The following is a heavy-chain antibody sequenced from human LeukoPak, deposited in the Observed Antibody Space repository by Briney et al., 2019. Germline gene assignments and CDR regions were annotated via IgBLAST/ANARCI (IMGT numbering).Heavy chain of an antibody. D-gene: IGHD1-26*01. CDR2: ISYDGSNE. Sequence: GRSLRLSCAASGFTFSSYVMHWVRQAPGKGLEWVAIISYDGSNEYYADSVKGRFTISRDNSKNTLYLQMNSLRAADTAVYYCARDIGLYFDYWGQGTLVTVSS. CDR1: GFTFSSYV. J-gene: IGHJ4*02. CDR3: ARDIGLYFDY. V-gene: IGHV3-30*04.